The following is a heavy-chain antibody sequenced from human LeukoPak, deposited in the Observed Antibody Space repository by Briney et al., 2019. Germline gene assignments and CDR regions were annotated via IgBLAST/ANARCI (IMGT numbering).Heavy chain of an antibody. Sequence: GGSLRLSCAASGFTFSSYSMNWVRQAPGKGLEWVSSISSSSSYIYYADSVKGRFTISRDNAKNSLYLQMNSLRAEDTAVYYCARASGEWIVALDYWGQGTLVTVSS. CDR1: GFTFSSYS. V-gene: IGHV3-21*01. CDR2: ISSSSSYI. J-gene: IGHJ4*02. CDR3: ARASGEWIVALDY. D-gene: IGHD3-16*01.